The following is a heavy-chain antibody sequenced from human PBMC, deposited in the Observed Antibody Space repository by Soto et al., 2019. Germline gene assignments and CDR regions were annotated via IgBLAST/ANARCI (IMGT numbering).Heavy chain of an antibody. D-gene: IGHD3-10*01. CDR3: ARVITMVWGGLFGFDY. CDR2: INAGNGNT. CDR1: GYTFTSYA. Sequence: QVTLVQSGAEVKKPGASVKVSCKASGYTFTSYAMHWVRQAPGQRLEWMGWINAGNGNTKYSQKFKGRVTITRDTSAVAAYMELGSLISEDTAVYYCARVITMVWGGLFGFDYWGQGTLVTVSS. J-gene: IGHJ4*02. V-gene: IGHV1-3*01.